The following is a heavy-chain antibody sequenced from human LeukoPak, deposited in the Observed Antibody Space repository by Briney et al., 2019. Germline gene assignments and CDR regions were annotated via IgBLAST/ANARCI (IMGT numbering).Heavy chain of an antibody. V-gene: IGHV1-8*03. CDR1: GYTFTSYD. CDR2: MNPNSGNT. Sequence: ASVKVSCKASGYTFTSYDINWVRQATGQGLEWMGWMNPNSGNTGYAQKFQGRVTITRDTSASTAYMELSSLRSEDTAVYYCARDRGAAIVGATRWFDPWGQGTLVTVSS. J-gene: IGHJ5*02. D-gene: IGHD1-26*01. CDR3: ARDRGAAIVGATRWFDP.